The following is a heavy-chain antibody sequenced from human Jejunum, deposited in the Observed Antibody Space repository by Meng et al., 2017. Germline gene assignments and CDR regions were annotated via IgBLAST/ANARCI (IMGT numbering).Heavy chain of an antibody. CDR1: GDSVSSNSAG. V-gene: IGHV6-1*01. D-gene: IGHD1-26*01. Sequence: QIQLQQSGPGLVKPSQPLSLTCAISGDSVSSNSAGWNWIRQSPSRGLEWLGRTYYRSKWYIDYAVSVKSRITINPDTSKNQFPLHLNSVTPEDTAVYYCAGGGLVRSTRGYFDYWGQGTLVTVSS. CDR2: TYYRSKWYI. CDR3: AGGGLVRSTRGYFDY. J-gene: IGHJ4*02.